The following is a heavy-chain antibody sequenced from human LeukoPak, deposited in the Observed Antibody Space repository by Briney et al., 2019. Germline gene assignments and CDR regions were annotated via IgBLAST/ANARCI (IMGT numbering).Heavy chain of an antibody. V-gene: IGHV3-21*06. CDR2: ISSSGGYM. CDR3: LRGDRRDY. CDR1: GFTFSSYS. J-gene: IGHJ4*02. Sequence: GGSLRLSCAASGFTFSSYSMNWVRQAPGKGLGWVSSISSSGGYMFYADSVKGRFIISRDNAKDSLYLQMNSLRVEDTAVYYCLRGDRRDYWGQGTLVTVSS.